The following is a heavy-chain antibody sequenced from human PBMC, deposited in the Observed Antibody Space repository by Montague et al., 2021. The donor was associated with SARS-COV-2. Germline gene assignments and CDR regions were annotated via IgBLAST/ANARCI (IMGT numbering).Heavy chain of an antibody. CDR1: GDSISDYY. J-gene: IGHJ3*02. V-gene: IGHV4-59*01. CDR2: IYWTGYT. D-gene: IGHD6-19*01. Sequence: SETLSLTCTVSGDSISDYYWSWIRQPPGKGLEWIGYIYWTGYTSNSPSLKSRVSLSVDTSKNQFYLTLSSVTAADTAIYYCARDASCGCFDAIAIWGQGTLVTVSS. CDR3: ARDASCGCFDAIAI.